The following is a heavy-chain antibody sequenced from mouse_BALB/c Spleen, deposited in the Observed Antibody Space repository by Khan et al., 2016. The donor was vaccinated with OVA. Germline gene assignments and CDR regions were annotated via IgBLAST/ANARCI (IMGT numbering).Heavy chain of an antibody. CDR3: TRDRMDY. Sequence: QMQLEESGAELAKPGASVKMSCKASGYTFTTYWMHWVKQRPGQGLEWIGYINPTSGYTDYNDKFKDRAPLSADKSSSTAYMQLNSLTSEDSAVYYCTRDRMDYWGQGTTLTVSS. CDR2: INPTSGYT. CDR1: GYTFTTYW. V-gene: IGHV1-7*01. J-gene: IGHJ2*01.